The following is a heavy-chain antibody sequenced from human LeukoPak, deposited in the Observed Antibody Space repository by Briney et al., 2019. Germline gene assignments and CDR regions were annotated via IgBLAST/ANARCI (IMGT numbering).Heavy chain of an antibody. D-gene: IGHD2-15*01. J-gene: IGHJ4*02. CDR1: GFTFSSYS. Sequence: VGSLRLSCAASGFTFSSYSMNWVRQAPGKGLEWVSSISSSSSYIYYADSVKGRFTISRDNAKNSLYLQMNSLRAEDTAVYYCARGADCSGGSCYLDYWGQGTLVTVSS. CDR2: ISSSSSYI. CDR3: ARGADCSGGSCYLDY. V-gene: IGHV3-21*01.